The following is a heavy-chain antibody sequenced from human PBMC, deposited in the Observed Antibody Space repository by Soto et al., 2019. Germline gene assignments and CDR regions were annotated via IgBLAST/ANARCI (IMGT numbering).Heavy chain of an antibody. CDR2: IFHDGNT. D-gene: IGHD2-8*02. J-gene: IGHJ5*02. CDR1: GASIVSGGW. CDR3: ARHEGWTGPDQ. V-gene: IGHV4-4*02. Sequence: SETLSLTCAVSGASIVSGGWGRCVRQPPGKGLEWIAEIFHDGNTNYSPSLKSRVTISVDKSQNQFSLNVYSVTTADTAVYYCARHEGWTGPDQWGQGTLVTVSS.